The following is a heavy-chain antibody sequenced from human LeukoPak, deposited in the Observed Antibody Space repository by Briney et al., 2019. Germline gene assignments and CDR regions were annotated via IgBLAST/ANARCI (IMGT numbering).Heavy chain of an antibody. Sequence: AGGSLRLSCAASGFTFSSYAMSWVRQAPGKGLEWVSGISGSGGTTDYADSVNGRITISRVNSKNTLYLQMNSLRAEDTAVYYCAKGPRYCSGGSCPYYFDYWGQGTLVTVSS. CDR3: AKGPRYCSGGSCPYYFDY. V-gene: IGHV3-23*01. D-gene: IGHD2-15*01. CDR2: ISGSGGTT. J-gene: IGHJ4*02. CDR1: GFTFSSYA.